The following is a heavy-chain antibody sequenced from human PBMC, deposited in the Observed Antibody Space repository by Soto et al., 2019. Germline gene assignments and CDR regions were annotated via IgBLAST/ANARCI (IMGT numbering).Heavy chain of an antibody. CDR3: ARALGQGSRPLHDELHDYYYYMDV. CDR1: GGSFSGYY. D-gene: IGHD3-16*01. V-gene: IGHV4-34*01. J-gene: IGHJ6*03. CDR2: INHSGST. Sequence: SETLSLTCAVYGGSFSGYYLSWIRQPPGKGLEWIGEINHSGSTNYNPSLKSRVTISVDTSKNQFSLKLSSVTAADTAVYYCARALGQGSRPLHDELHDYYYYMDVWGKGTTVTVSS.